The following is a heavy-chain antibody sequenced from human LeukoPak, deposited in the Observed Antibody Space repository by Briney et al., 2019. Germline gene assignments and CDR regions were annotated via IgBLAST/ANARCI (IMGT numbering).Heavy chain of an antibody. V-gene: IGHV3-23*01. J-gene: IGHJ4*02. CDR1: GFTFSSHW. CDR3: AKGGYSPLEPVDY. Sequence: PGGSLRLSCAASGFTFSSHWMAWVRQAPGKGLEWVSAISGSGGSTYYADSVKGRFTISRDNSKNTLYLQMNSLRAEDTAVYYCAKGGYSPLEPVDYWGQGTLVTVSS. CDR2: ISGSGGST. D-gene: IGHD2-15*01.